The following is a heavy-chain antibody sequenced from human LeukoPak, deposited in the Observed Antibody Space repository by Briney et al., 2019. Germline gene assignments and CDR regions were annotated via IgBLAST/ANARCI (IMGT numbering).Heavy chain of an antibody. J-gene: IGHJ4*02. CDR1: GYTFTSYW. Sequence: GESLKISCKGSGYTFTSYWIGWVRQTPGKGLEWMGIIDPGVSDTRYSPSFQGQVTISADKPISTSYLQWSSLKHSDTAMYYCARSPYSGRYSYFDYWGQGTLVTVSS. CDR2: IDPGVSDT. D-gene: IGHD1-26*01. CDR3: ARSPYSGRYSYFDY. V-gene: IGHV5-51*04.